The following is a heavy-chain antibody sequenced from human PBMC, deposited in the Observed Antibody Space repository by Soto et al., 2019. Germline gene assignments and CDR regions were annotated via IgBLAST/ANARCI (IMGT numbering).Heavy chain of an antibody. Sequence: GGSLRLSCAASGFTFSSYSMNWVRQAPGKGLEWVSSISSSSSYIYYADSVKGRFTISRDNAKSSLYLQMNSLRAEDTAVYYCARDLDYYDGSGQYWGQGTLVTVSS. V-gene: IGHV3-21*01. CDR3: ARDLDYYDGSGQY. CDR2: ISSSSSYI. J-gene: IGHJ4*02. D-gene: IGHD3-22*01. CDR1: GFTFSSYS.